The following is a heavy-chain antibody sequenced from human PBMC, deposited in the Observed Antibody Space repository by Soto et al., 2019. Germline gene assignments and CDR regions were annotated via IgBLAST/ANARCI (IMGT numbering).Heavy chain of an antibody. V-gene: IGHV4-39*01. CDR1: GGSISSSSYY. D-gene: IGHD3-16*02. J-gene: IGHJ3*02. Sequence: QLQLQESGPGLVKPSETLSLTCTVSGGSISSSSYYWGWIRQPPGKGLEWIASIYYSGSTYYNPSLKSRVTISVDTSKNQFSLKLSSVTAADTAVYYCAGSYYDYIWGSYRQILNDAFDIWGQGTMVTVSS. CDR2: IYYSGST. CDR3: AGSYYDYIWGSYRQILNDAFDI.